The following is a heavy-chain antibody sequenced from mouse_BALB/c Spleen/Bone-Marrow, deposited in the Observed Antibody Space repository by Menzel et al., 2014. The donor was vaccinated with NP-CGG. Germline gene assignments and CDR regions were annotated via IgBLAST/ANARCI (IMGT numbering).Heavy chain of an antibody. J-gene: IGHJ2*01. D-gene: IGHD1-1*01. V-gene: IGHV1-54*01. CDR2: INPGSGGT. CDR1: GYAFTNYL. CDR3: ARGITTGYFDY. Sequence: QVQLQQSGAELVRPGTSVKVSCKASGYAFTNYLIEWVKQRPGQGLEWIGVINPGSGGTNYNEKFKRKATLTADKSSSTAYTQLSSLTSDDSAVYFCARGITTGYFDYWGQGTTLTVSS.